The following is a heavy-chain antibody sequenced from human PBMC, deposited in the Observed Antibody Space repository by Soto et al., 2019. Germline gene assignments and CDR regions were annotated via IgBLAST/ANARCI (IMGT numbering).Heavy chain of an antibody. CDR3: ASLAYYYDSSGYYYGDY. D-gene: IGHD3-22*01. J-gene: IGHJ4*02. Sequence: QLQLQESGPGLVKPSETLSLTCTVSGGSISSSSYYWGWIRQPPGKGLEWIGSIYYSGSTYYNPSLKSRVTISVDASKNQFSLKLSSVSAADTAVYYCASLAYYYDSSGYYYGDYWGQGTLVTVS. CDR1: GGSISSSSYY. V-gene: IGHV4-39*01. CDR2: IYYSGST.